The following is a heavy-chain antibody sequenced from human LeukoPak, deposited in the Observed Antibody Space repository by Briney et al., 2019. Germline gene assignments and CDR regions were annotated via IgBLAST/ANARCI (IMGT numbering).Heavy chain of an antibody. CDR3: ARGLFQGITMVRGVIRWFDP. J-gene: IGHJ5*02. Sequence: PSETLSLTCAVYGGSFSGYYWSWIRQPPGKGLEWIGEINHSGSTNYNPSLKSRVTISVDTSKNQFSLKLSSVTAADTAVYYCARGLFQGITMVRGVIRWFDPWGQGTLVTVSS. CDR2: INHSGST. V-gene: IGHV4-34*01. CDR1: GGSFSGYY. D-gene: IGHD3-10*01.